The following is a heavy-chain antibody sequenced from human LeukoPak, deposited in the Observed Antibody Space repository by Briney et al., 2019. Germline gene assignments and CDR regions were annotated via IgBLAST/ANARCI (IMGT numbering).Heavy chain of an antibody. CDR1: GFSVRSNY. Sequence: GGSLRLSRAASGFSVRSNYMSWVRQSPRKALEWVSIMYSGGSTDYADSVKGRFIISRDHSKNTLYLQMNSLRAEDTAVYYCARDRYCSGGNCYGDAFDIWGQGTMVTVSS. J-gene: IGHJ3*02. V-gene: IGHV3-53*01. CDR3: ARDRYCSGGNCYGDAFDI. CDR2: MYSGGST. D-gene: IGHD2-15*01.